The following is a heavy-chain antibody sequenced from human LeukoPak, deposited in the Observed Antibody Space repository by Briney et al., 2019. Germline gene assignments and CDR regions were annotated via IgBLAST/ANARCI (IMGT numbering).Heavy chain of an antibody. Sequence: GGSLRLSCAASGFTVSSNYMSWVRQAPGKGLEWVSRIHWNGGRTGYADSVKGRFTISRDNSKNTLYLQMNSLRAEDTAVYYCAKASAMIVVVSKHFDYWGQGTLVTVSS. J-gene: IGHJ4*02. V-gene: IGHV3-53*01. CDR1: GFTVSSNY. CDR2: IHWNGGRT. D-gene: IGHD3-22*01. CDR3: AKASAMIVVVSKHFDY.